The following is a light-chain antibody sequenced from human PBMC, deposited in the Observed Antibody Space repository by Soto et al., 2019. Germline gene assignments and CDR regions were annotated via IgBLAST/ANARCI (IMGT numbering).Light chain of an antibody. CDR2: GVS. J-gene: IGKJ4*01. CDR3: QQSSVTIT. CDR1: QSVRSY. V-gene: IGKV1-39*01. Sequence: DIQMTQSPSSLSASVGDTITITCRASQSVRSYLNWYQQKPGKAPDLLISGVSGLQGGVPSRFSASGSGTDFTLTISSLQPEDFATYYCQQSSVTITFGGGTKV.